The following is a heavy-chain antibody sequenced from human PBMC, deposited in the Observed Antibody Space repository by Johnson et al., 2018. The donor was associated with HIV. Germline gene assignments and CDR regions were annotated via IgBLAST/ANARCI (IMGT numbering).Heavy chain of an antibody. CDR2: IKQDGSEK. J-gene: IGHJ3*02. V-gene: IGHV3-7*03. CDR3: ARGDHYDSSGFYFGAAFDS. CDR1: GFSVSDYY. Sequence: VQLVESGGGLVKPGGSLRLSCTASGFSVSDYYMTWIRQAPGKGLEWVANIKQDGSEKYYVDSVKGRFTISRDNARNSVYLQMNSLRAEDTAVYYCARGDHYDSSGFYFGAAFDSWGQGTMVTVSS. D-gene: IGHD3-22*01.